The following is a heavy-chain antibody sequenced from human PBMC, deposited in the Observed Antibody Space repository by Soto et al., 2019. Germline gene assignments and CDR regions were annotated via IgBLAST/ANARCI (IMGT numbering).Heavy chain of an antibody. D-gene: IGHD3-10*01. V-gene: IGHV1-18*01. CDR1: GYPFTHYG. Sequence: QVQLVQSGAEVKKPGASVKVSCKSSGYPFTHYGITWVRQAPGQGLERMGWISPYNGNTNYGQTLQGRVTLTTDTSTSTVYIELRSLRSDDTAVYYCARDQSFDRSYYYGIDGWGQGTTVTVSS. CDR2: ISPYNGNT. CDR3: ARDQSFDRSYYYGIDG. J-gene: IGHJ6*02.